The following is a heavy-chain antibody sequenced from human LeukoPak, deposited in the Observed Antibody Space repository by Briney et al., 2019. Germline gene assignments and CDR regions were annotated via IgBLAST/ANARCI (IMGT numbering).Heavy chain of an antibody. D-gene: IGHD3-16*01. CDR1: GFTFSSYS. CDR2: ISSSSSTI. J-gene: IGHJ6*03. CDR3: ARDQKRYDYVWGSPHLYYYYYYMDV. Sequence: PGGSLRLSCAASGFTFSSYSMNWVRQAPGKGLEWVSYISSSSSTIYYADSVKGRFTISRDNAKNSLYLQMNSLRAEDTAVYYCARDQKRYDYVWGSPHLYYYYYYMDVWGKGTTVTISS. V-gene: IGHV3-48*04.